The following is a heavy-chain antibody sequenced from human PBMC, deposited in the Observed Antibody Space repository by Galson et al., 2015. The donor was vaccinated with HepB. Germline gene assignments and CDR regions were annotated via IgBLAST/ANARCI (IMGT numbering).Heavy chain of an antibody. CDR1: GFTFSSYA. D-gene: IGHD4-23*01. V-gene: IGHV3-30-3*01. CDR2: ISYDGSNK. Sequence: SLRLSCAASGFTFSSYAMHWVRQAPGKGLEWVAVISYDGSNKYYADSVKGRFTISRDNSKNTLYLQMNSPRAEDTAVYYCHVTGNSEAYYFDYWGQGTLVTVSS. J-gene: IGHJ4*02. CDR3: HVTGNSEAYYFDY.